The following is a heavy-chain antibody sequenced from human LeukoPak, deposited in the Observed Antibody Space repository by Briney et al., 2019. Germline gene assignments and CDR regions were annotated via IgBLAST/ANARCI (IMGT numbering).Heavy chain of an antibody. V-gene: IGHV3-30*02. J-gene: IGHJ4*02. Sequence: QTGGSLRLSCAASGFTFSSYGMHWVRQAPGKGLEWVAFIRYDGSNKYYADSVKGRFTISRDNSKNTLYLQMNSLRAEDTAVYYCAKDVRRGYSYGSSFDYWGQGTLVTVSS. CDR1: GFTFSSYG. D-gene: IGHD5-18*01. CDR3: AKDVRRGYSYGSSFDY. CDR2: IRYDGSNK.